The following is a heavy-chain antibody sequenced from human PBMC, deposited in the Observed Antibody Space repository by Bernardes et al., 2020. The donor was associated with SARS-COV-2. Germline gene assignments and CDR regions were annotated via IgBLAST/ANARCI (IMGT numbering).Heavy chain of an antibody. V-gene: IGHV3-30*18. CDR2: ISYDGSNK. J-gene: IGHJ6*02. CDR1: GFTFSSYG. CDR3: AKDAMYYDFWSGYYGNYYYGMDV. D-gene: IGHD3-3*01. Sequence: GGSLRLSCAASGFTFSSYGMHWVRQAPGKGLEWVAVISYDGSNKYYADSVKGRFTISRDNSKNTLYLQMNSLRAEDTAVYYCAKDAMYYDFWSGYYGNYYYGMDVWGQGTTVTVSS.